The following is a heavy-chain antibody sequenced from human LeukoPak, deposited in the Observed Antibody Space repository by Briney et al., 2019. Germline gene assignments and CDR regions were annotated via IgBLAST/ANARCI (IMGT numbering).Heavy chain of an antibody. Sequence: SDTLSLPCSVSGGSLSRYYWSWIRQPAGKGLEWIGRLYTSGSTNYNPSLKSRVTMSVDTPKNQFSLKLSSVTAADTAVYYCARSQGAFTMVRGTAFDIWGQGTMVTVSS. V-gene: IGHV4-4*07. CDR1: GGSLSRYY. CDR3: ARSQGAFTMVRGTAFDI. J-gene: IGHJ3*02. CDR2: LYTSGST. D-gene: IGHD3-10*01.